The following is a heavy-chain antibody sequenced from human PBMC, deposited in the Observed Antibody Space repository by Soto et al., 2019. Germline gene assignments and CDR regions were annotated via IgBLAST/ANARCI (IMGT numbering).Heavy chain of an antibody. CDR1: GFTFSSYW. V-gene: IGHV3-7*01. CDR3: ARDLYCSSTSCYFLFDY. J-gene: IGHJ4*02. CDR2: IKQDGSEK. Sequence: EVQLVESGGGLVQPGGSLRLSCAASGFTFSSYWMSWVRQAPGKGLEWVANIKQDGSEKYYVDSVKGRFTISRDNAKNSLYLQMNSLRAEDTAVYYCARDLYCSSTSCYFLFDYWGQGTLFTVSS. D-gene: IGHD2-2*01.